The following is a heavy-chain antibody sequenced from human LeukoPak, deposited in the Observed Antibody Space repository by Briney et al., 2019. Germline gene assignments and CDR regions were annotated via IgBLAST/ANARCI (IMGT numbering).Heavy chain of an antibody. D-gene: IGHD1-14*01. CDR3: AKAPEGGEKYFDY. CDR2: ISWNSGSI. V-gene: IGHV3-9*01. Sequence: PGGSLRLSCEASGFTFDDYAMHWVRQAPGKGLEWVSGISWNSGSIGYADSVKGRFTISRDNAKNSLYLQMNSLRAEDTALYYCAKAPEGGEKYFDYWGQGTLVTVSS. CDR1: GFTFDDYA. J-gene: IGHJ4*02.